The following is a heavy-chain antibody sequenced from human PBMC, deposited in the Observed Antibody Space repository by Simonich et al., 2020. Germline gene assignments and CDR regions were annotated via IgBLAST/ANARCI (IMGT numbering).Heavy chain of an antibody. J-gene: IGHJ3*02. CDR1: GGSISSSSYY. V-gene: IGHV4-39*01. CDR2: IYFRGAT. D-gene: IGHD6-13*01. Sequence: QLQLQESGPGLVKPSETLSLTCTVSGGSISSSSYYWGWLRQPPGKGLVWIGSIYFRGATYYNPSHKSRVTISVDTSKNQFSLKLSSVTAADTAVYYCARHAGFAFDIWGQGTMVTVSS. CDR3: ARHAGFAFDI.